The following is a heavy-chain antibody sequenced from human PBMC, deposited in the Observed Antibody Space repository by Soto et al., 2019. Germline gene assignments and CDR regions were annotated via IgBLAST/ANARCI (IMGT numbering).Heavy chain of an antibody. J-gene: IGHJ5*02. Sequence: EVQLVESGGTLVQPGGSLRLSCAASGFTFNTYWMHWVRQAPGKGLVWVSRINSDRTKTTYADPVKGRFTISRDNAKNTVYLQMNSLRAEDTAVYYCATVATNSYNWLDPWGQGTLVTVSS. V-gene: IGHV3-74*01. CDR1: GFTFNTYW. D-gene: IGHD5-12*01. CDR2: INSDRTKT. CDR3: ATVATNSYNWLDP.